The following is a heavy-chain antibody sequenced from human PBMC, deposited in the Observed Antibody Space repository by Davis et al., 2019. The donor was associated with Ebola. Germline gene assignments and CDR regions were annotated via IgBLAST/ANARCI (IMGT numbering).Heavy chain of an antibody. D-gene: IGHD3-3*01. J-gene: IGHJ4*02. CDR1: GGSFSGYY. CDR3: ARRRFLEWLLYGYFDY. Sequence: SETLSLTCAVYGGSFSGYYWSWIRQPPGKGLEWIGEINHSGSTNYTPSLTSRVTISVDTSKNQFSLKLSSVTAADTAVYYCARRRFLEWLLYGYFDYWGQGTLVTVSS. V-gene: IGHV4-34*01. CDR2: INHSGST.